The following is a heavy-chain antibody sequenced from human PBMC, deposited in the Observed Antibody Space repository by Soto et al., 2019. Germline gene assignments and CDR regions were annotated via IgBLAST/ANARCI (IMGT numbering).Heavy chain of an antibody. D-gene: IGHD3-22*01. J-gene: IGHJ5*02. CDR1: GFTFSNYV. CDR2: ISGGGGST. Sequence: EVQLLESGGGLVQRGGSLRLSCAASGFTFSNYVMSWVRQAPGKGLEWVSTISGGGGSTHYADSVKGRFTISRDNSKNTLYLQLNSLRAEDTAVYYCAKVGYYDSSGHNWFDPWGQGTLVTVSS. V-gene: IGHV3-23*01. CDR3: AKVGYYDSSGHNWFDP.